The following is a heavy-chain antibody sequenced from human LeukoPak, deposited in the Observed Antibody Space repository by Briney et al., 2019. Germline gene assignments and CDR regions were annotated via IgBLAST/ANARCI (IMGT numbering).Heavy chain of an antibody. Sequence: GESLKISCKGSGYSFTNYWIVWVRQMPGKGLEWMGIISPGDSHTTYSPSFQGQVTISADKSISTAYLQWSSLKASDTAMYYCARHVFGDLLQTDYWGQGTLVTVSP. CDR1: GYSFTNYW. V-gene: IGHV5-51*01. CDR3: ARHVFGDLLQTDY. D-gene: IGHD3-10*01. J-gene: IGHJ4*02. CDR2: ISPGDSHT.